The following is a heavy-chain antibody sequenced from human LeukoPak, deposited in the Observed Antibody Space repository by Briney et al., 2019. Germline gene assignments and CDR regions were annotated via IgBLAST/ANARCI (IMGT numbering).Heavy chain of an antibody. CDR3: ARDLPYYYDSSGYLYY. CDR1: GYTFTSYG. Sequence: ASVKVSCKASGYTFTSYGISWVRQAPGQGLEWMGWINPNSGGTNYAQKFQSRVTMTRDTSISTAYMELSRLRSDDTAVYYCARDLPYYYDSSGYLYYWGQGTLVTVSS. D-gene: IGHD3-22*01. J-gene: IGHJ4*02. CDR2: INPNSGGT. V-gene: IGHV1-2*02.